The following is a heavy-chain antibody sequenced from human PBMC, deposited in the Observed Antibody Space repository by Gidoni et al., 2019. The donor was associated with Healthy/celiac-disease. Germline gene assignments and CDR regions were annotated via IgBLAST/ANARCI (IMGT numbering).Heavy chain of an antibody. CDR3: AKEPMTTVAPRGGMDV. J-gene: IGHJ6*02. D-gene: IGHD4-17*01. CDR2: ISGSGGST. V-gene: IGHV3-23*04. CDR1: GFTFSLYA. Sequence: EVQLVESGGGLVQPGGSLRLSCAASGFTFSLYAMSWVRQAPGKGLDGVSAISGSGGSTYYADSVKGRFTISRDNSKNTLYLQMNSLRAEDTAVYYCAKEPMTTVAPRGGMDVWGQGTTVTVSS.